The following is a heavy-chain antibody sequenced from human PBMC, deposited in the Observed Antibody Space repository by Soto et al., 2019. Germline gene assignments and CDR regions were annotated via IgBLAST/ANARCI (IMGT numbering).Heavy chain of an antibody. CDR1: GYTFTSYY. CDR3: ARDQDPSPLYYDYYYMDV. Sequence: QVQLVQSGAEVKKPGASVTFSCKASGYTFTSYYIHWVRQAPGQGLEWVGIINPSGGSTSYAQKFQGRVPMTRDTSTSTVYMEVRGLRSEDTAVYYCARDQDPSPLYYDYYYMDVGGKGTTVTVSS. V-gene: IGHV1-46*03. CDR2: INPSGGST. J-gene: IGHJ6*03.